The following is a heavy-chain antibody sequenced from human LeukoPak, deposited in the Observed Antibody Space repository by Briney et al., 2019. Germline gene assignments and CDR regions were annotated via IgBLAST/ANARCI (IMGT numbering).Heavy chain of an antibody. CDR2: ISYDGSNK. J-gene: IGHJ4*02. CDR3: AKDLTYRFGELSDY. V-gene: IGHV3-30*04. D-gene: IGHD3-10*01. CDR1: GFTFSSYA. Sequence: GGSLRLSCAASGFTFSSYAMHWVRQAPGKGLEWVAVISYDGSNKYYADSVKGRFTISRDNSKNTLYLQMNSLRAEDTAVYYCAKDLTYRFGELSDYWGQGTLVTVSS.